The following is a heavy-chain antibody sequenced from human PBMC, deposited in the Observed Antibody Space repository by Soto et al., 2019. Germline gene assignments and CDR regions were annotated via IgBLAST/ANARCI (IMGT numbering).Heavy chain of an antibody. Sequence: QVQLVQSGAEVKRPGSSVKVSCKASGDTFNFYSINWVRQAPGLGPEWMGRVNPIVNMSNYAQKFQGRVTMTADKFTGTAYMELISLRSVDMAIYYCSSSFGSGYRAVNYWGQGALVTVS. CDR1: GDTFNFYS. CDR2: VNPIVNMS. J-gene: IGHJ4*02. V-gene: IGHV1-69*02. CDR3: SSSFGSGYRAVNY. D-gene: IGHD3-10*01.